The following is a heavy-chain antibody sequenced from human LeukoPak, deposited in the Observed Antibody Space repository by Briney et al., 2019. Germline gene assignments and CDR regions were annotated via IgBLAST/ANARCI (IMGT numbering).Heavy chain of an antibody. CDR3: AKDLGRYRNNFFDY. V-gene: IGHV3-23*01. CDR2: ISGSGGGT. CDR1: GFTFSSIA. Sequence: PGGSRRLSCAAAGFTFSSIAMSWVRQAPDKGLEWVSTISGSGGGTYYADSVKGGFTISRDDSKNTLYLQMNSLRADDTAVYYCAKDLGRYRNNFFDYWGQGNLVPVFS. J-gene: IGHJ4*02. D-gene: IGHD1-26*01.